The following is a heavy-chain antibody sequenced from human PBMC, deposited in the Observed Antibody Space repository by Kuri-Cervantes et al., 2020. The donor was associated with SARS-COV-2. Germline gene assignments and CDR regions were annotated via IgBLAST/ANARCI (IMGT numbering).Heavy chain of an antibody. CDR2: ISAYNGNT. V-gene: IGHV1-18*04. Sequence: ASVKVSCKASGYTFTSYGISWVRQAPGQGLEWMGWISAYNGNTNYAQKLQGRVTMTTDTSTSTAYIELRSLRSDDTAVYYCARGVQLWLSDRPVNPVRYGMDVWGQGTTVTVSS. CDR1: GYTFTSYG. CDR3: ARGVQLWLSDRPVNPVRYGMDV. D-gene: IGHD5-18*01. J-gene: IGHJ6*02.